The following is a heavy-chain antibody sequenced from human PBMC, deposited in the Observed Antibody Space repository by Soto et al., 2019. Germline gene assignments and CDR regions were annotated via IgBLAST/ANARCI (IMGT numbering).Heavy chain of an antibody. Sequence: GSLRLSCAASGFFFSTYAMNWVRQAPGKGLEWVSAISNNGYDTYYAESVRGRFTISRDNAINTLYLQMSRLRTEDTAVYYCAHPRGYGVFDGFEIWRQGRMFTV. J-gene: IGHJ3*02. CDR3: AHPRGYGVFDGFEI. V-gene: IGHV3-23*01. D-gene: IGHD4-17*01. CDR1: GFFFSTYA. CDR2: ISNNGYDT.